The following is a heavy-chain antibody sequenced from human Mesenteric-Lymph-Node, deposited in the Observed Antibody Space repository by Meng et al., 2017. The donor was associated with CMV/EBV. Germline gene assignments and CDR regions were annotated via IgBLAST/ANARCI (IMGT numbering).Heavy chain of an antibody. CDR3: AKGGAHFYDSGRNDIFDY. V-gene: IGHV3-23*01. D-gene: IGHD3-10*01. J-gene: IGHJ4*02. CDR2: IGVSGRRA. CDR1: FSCCSYT. Sequence: FSCCSYTIRLVRRALRAPLQWLSCIGVSGRRAYYAGSVQGLLTISRVNSKNTLNLQMNSLRAEDTDIYYWAKGGAHFYDSGRNDIFDYWGQGTLVTVSS.